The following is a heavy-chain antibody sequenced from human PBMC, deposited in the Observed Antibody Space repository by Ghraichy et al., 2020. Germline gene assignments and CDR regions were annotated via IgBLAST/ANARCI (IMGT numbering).Heavy chain of an antibody. CDR1: GFTFSSYA. Sequence: GGSLRLSCAASGFTFSSYAMHWVRQAPGKGLEWVAVISYDGSNKYYADSVKGRFTISRDNSKNTLYLQMNSLRAEDTAVYYCARVTGPVFLGWELNYWGQGTLVTVSS. CDR3: ARVTGPVFLGWELNY. J-gene: IGHJ4*02. D-gene: IGHD1-26*01. V-gene: IGHV3-30-3*01. CDR2: ISYDGSNK.